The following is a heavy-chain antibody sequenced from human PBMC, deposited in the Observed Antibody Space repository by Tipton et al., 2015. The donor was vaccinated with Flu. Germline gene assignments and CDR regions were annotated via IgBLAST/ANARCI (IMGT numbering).Heavy chain of an antibody. Sequence: TLSLTCAVYGGSFSGYYWSWIRQPPGKGLGWIGEINHSGSTNYNPSLKSRVTMSVDTSKNQFSLKLSSVTAADTAVYYCAGHIVGAEGGYYYMDVWGKGTTVTVSS. V-gene: IGHV4-34*01. D-gene: IGHD1-26*01. CDR1: GGSFSGYY. CDR2: INHSGST. CDR3: AGHIVGAEGGYYYMDV. J-gene: IGHJ6*03.